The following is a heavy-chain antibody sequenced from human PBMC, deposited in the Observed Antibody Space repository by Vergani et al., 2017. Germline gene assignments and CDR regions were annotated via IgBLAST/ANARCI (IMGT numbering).Heavy chain of an antibody. D-gene: IGHD2-15*01. J-gene: IGHJ4*02. Sequence: QVRLEESGPGLVKPPETLSLTCSVSGYSIGSGFYWAWIRQSPGEGLQWLTSIHNRGKTYHNPSLKSRVSVSLDTSKNRFSLNLTSVTATDTAVYYCARSRPYCTSGSCPAVWGQGTLVTVSS. CDR1: GYSIGSGFY. V-gene: IGHV4-38-2*01. CDR3: ARSRPYCTSGSCPAV. CDR2: IHNRGKT.